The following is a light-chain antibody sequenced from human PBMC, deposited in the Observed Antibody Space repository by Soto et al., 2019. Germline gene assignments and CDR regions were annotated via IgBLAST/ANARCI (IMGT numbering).Light chain of an antibody. CDR3: CSYAGSYTHYF. V-gene: IGLV2-11*01. Sequence: QSALTQPRSVSGSPGQSITISCTGTSSDVGGYNYVSWYRQHPGKAPKLMIYDVSKRPSGVPDRFSGSKSGNTASLTISGLQAEDEADYYCCSYAGSYTHYFCGTGTKVTVL. CDR2: DVS. J-gene: IGLJ1*01. CDR1: SSDVGGYNY.